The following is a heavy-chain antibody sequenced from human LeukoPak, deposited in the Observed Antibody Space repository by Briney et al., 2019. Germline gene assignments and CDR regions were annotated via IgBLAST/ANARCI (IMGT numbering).Heavy chain of an antibody. CDR3: AKSYWLIAAADY. Sequence: SGGSLRLSCAASGFTFSSYGMHWVRQAPGKGLEWVAFIRYDGSNKYYADSVKGRFTISRDNSKNTLYLQMNSLRAEDTAVYYCAKSYWLIAAADYWGQGTLVTVSS. CDR1: GFTFSSYG. J-gene: IGHJ4*02. V-gene: IGHV3-30*02. CDR2: IRYDGSNK. D-gene: IGHD6-13*01.